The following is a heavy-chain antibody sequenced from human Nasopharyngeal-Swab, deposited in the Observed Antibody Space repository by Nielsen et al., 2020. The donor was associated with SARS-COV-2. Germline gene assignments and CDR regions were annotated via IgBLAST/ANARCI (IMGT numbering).Heavy chain of an antibody. D-gene: IGHD3-10*01. J-gene: IGHJ5*02. Sequence: GESPKISCAASGFTFSSYAMHWVRQAPGKGLEWVAVISYDGSNKYYADSVKGRFTISRDNSKNTLYLQMNSLRAEDTAVYYCARDSGSYYRRLDNWFDPWGQGTLVTVSS. CDR3: ARDSGSYYRRLDNWFDP. V-gene: IGHV3-30-3*01. CDR2: ISYDGSNK. CDR1: GFTFSSYA.